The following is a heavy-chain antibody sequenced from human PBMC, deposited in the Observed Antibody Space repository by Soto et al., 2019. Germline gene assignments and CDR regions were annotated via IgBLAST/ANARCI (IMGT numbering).Heavy chain of an antibody. CDR2: INPDNGNT. V-gene: IGHV1-3*01. Sequence: QVQLVQSGAEVKKPGAAVKISCKASGYTFTRYTMNWVRQAPGQRLEWMGWINPDNGNTKSSQKFQYRVIITRDTSASTAYMDLSSLRSEDTAVYYCARGIATGQLDPWGQGTRVTVSS. CDR1: GYTFTRYT. CDR3: ARGIATGQLDP. J-gene: IGHJ5*02. D-gene: IGHD2-15*01.